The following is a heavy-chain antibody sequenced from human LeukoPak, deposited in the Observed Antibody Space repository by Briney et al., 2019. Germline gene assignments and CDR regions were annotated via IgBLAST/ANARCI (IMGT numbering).Heavy chain of an antibody. CDR2: VDHDGSGT. J-gene: IGHJ4*02. CDR1: GFSFTSYW. D-gene: IGHD2-15*01. Sequence: GGSLRLSCAASGFSFTSYWMHWVRQPPGKGLVWVSRVDHDGSGTAYADSVTGRFTISRDNAKNTVYLQMNSLRAEDTAVYYCAKDAALYCSGGSCHGEGYYFDYWGQGTLVTVSS. V-gene: IGHV3-74*01. CDR3: AKDAALYCSGGSCHGEGYYFDY.